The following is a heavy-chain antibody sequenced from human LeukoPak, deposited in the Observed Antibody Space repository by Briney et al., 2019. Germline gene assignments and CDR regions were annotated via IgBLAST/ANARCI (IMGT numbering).Heavy chain of an antibody. CDR1: GYTFTSYD. V-gene: IGHV1-8*01. J-gene: IGHJ3*02. D-gene: IGHD1-26*01. CDR2: MNPNSGNT. Sequence: GASVKVSCKASGYTFTSYDINWVRQATGQGLEWMGWMNPNSGNTGYAQKFQGRVTMTRNTSISTAYMELSSLRSEDTAVYYCASYRGVGAHVRPDAFDIWGQGTMVTVSS. CDR3: ASYRGVGAHVRPDAFDI.